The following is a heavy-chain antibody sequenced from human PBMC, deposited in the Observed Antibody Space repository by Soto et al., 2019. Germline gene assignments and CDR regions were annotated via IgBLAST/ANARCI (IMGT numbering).Heavy chain of an antibody. V-gene: IGHV4-31*03. CDR3: ARWGYCSGGSCYSEYYYMDV. CDR1: GGSISSGGYY. J-gene: IGHJ6*03. D-gene: IGHD2-15*01. Sequence: SETLSLTCTVSGGSISSGGYYWSWIRQHPGKGLEWIGYIYYSGSTYYNPSLKSRVTISVDTSKNQFSLKLSSVTAADTAVYYCARWGYCSGGSCYSEYYYMDVRGKGTTVTVSS. CDR2: IYYSGST.